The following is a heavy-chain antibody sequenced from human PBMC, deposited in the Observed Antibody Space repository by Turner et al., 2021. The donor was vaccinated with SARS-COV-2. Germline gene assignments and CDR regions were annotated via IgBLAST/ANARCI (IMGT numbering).Heavy chain of an antibody. CDR1: GFTFSDYA. J-gene: IGHJ4*02. CDR2: IINGGDFT. D-gene: IGHD3-10*01. CDR3: AKGTTMVRRLTSYFDY. Sequence: EVQLLESGGGLVQPGGSLRLSCAASGFTFSDYAMTWVRQAPGKGLEWVSIIINGGDFTYYADSAKGRFTISRDNSKNTLYLQMNSLRAEDTAVYFCAKGTTMVRRLTSYFDYWGRGILVTVSS. V-gene: IGHV3-23*01.